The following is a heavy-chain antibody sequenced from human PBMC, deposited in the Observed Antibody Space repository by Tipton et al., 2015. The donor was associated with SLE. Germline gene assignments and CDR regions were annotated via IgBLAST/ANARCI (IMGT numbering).Heavy chain of an antibody. J-gene: IGHJ4*02. D-gene: IGHD3-10*01. CDR1: GYTFTAYT. V-gene: IGHV1-3*01. CDR2: IIAGNGYT. Sequence: QLVQSGAEVKKPGASVKVSCKASGYTFTAYTIHWVRQAPGQGLEWMGWIIAGNGYTKYAQNFQDRVTFTRDTSASTAFMEVSSLRSEDTAVYYCARGRGGGPRGDYFDYWGQGTLVTVSS. CDR3: ARGRGGGPRGDYFDY.